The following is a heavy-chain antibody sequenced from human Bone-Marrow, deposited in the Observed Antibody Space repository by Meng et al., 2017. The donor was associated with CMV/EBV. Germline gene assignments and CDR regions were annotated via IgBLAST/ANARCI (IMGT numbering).Heavy chain of an antibody. CDR3: TTGFGELWESLDAFDI. CDR2: IKSKTDGGTT. J-gene: IGHJ3*02. V-gene: IGHV3-15*01. CDR1: GFTFSNAW. D-gene: IGHD3-10*01. Sequence: SCAASGFTFSNAWMSWVRQAPGKGLEWVGRIKSKTDGGTTDYAAPVKGRFTISRDDSKNTLYLQMNSLKTEDTAVYYCTTGFGELWESLDAFDIWGQGTMVTV.